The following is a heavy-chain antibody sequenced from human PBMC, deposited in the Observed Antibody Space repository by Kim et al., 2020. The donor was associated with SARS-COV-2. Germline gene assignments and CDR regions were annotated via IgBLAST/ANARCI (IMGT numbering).Heavy chain of an antibody. J-gene: IGHJ1*01. CDR3: ASPAAAYGDYDEYFQH. V-gene: IGHV4-39*01. D-gene: IGHD4-17*01. Sequence: SHKSRVTISVDTSKNQFSLKLSSVTAADTAVYYCASPAAAYGDYDEYFQHWGQGTLVTVSS.